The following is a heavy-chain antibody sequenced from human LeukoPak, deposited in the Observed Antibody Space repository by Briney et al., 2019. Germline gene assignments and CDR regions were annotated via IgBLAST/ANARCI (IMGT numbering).Heavy chain of an antibody. J-gene: IGHJ4*02. CDR3: ARDRPMGCSGGSCHSLVY. CDR2: ISSSSSTI. D-gene: IGHD2-15*01. CDR1: GFTFSSYA. Sequence: GGSLRLSCAASGFTFSSYAMSWVRQAPGKGLEWVSYISSSSSTIYYADSVKGRFTISRDNAKNSLYLQMNSLRAEDTAVYYCARDRPMGCSGGSCHSLVYWGQGTLVTVSS. V-gene: IGHV3-48*01.